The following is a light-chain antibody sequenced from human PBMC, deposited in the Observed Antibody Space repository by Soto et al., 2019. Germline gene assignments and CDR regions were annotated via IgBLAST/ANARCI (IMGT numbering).Light chain of an antibody. CDR1: SSDVGGYNY. CDR2: EVS. Sequence: QSVLTQPPSASGSPGQSVTISCTGTSSDVGGYNYVSWYQQHPGKAPKLVIYEVSKRPSGVPDRFSGSKSGNTASLTVSGLQAEDEADYYCCSYAGSYTLYVFGTGTQLTVL. CDR3: CSYAGSYTLYV. J-gene: IGLJ1*01. V-gene: IGLV2-8*01.